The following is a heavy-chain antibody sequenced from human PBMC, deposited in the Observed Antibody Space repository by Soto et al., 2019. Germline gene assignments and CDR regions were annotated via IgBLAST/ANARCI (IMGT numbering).Heavy chain of an antibody. CDR2: INSDGSRT. V-gene: IGHV3-74*01. Sequence: EVQLLESGGGLVQPGGSLRLSCAASGFTFSTSGMSWVRQVPGRGLVWVSRINSDGSRTSYADSVKGRFTISRDNAKNTLYLQMNSLRAEDTAVYYCARDFSSCSSARCYSYYYGMDVWGQGTTVTVSS. J-gene: IGHJ6*02. CDR1: GFTFSTSG. CDR3: ARDFSSCSSARCYSYYYGMDV. D-gene: IGHD2-2*01.